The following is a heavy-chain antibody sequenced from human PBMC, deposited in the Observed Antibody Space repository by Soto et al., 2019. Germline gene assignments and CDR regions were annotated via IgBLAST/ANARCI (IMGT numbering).Heavy chain of an antibody. CDR3: GSASKWELLGYFSGMDL. V-gene: IGHV1-69*01. Sequence: QVQLVQSGAEVKKPGSSAKVSCKASGGTFNTFAFTWVRQAPGQGFEWMGGVIPLFNTPDYTQKFQGRAKMPADEPTSTVYLELSGPSSDDTTVYYGGSASKWELLGYFSGMDLWGQGTTVIVSS. CDR2: VIPLFNTP. D-gene: IGHD1-26*01. CDR1: GGTFNTFA. J-gene: IGHJ6*02.